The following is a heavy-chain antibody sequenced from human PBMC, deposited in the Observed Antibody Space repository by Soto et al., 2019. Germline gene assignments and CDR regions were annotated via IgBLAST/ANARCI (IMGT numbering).Heavy chain of an antibody. CDR2: IWHDGKNK. CDR1: GFTFSSYG. Sequence: PGGSLRLSCAASGFTFSSYGMHWVRQAPGKGLEWVAVIWHDGKNKYYADSVKGRFTISRDNSKNTLYLQMNSLRAEDTAVYYGGYSSTPYDYWGQGTLDTVSS. J-gene: IGHJ4*02. CDR3: GYSSTPYDY. D-gene: IGHD6-13*01. V-gene: IGHV3-33*01.